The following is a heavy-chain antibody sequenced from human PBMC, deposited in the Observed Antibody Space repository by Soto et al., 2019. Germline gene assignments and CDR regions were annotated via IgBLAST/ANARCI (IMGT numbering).Heavy chain of an antibody. J-gene: IGHJ4*02. Sequence: SVKVSCKASGGTFSSYAISWVRQAPGQGLEWMGGIIPIFGTANYAQKFQGRVTIAADESTSTAYMELSSLRSEYTAVYYCARYWYYDFWSGGFDYWGQGTLVTVSS. CDR1: GGTFSSYA. CDR3: ARYWYYDFWSGGFDY. V-gene: IGHV1-69*13. CDR2: IIPIFGTA. D-gene: IGHD3-3*01.